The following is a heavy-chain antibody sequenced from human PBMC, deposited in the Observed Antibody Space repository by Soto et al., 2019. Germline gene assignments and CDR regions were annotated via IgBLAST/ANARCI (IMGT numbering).Heavy chain of an antibody. D-gene: IGHD2-15*01. CDR1: GDTFTRYT. CDR3: ARGIATGQLDP. V-gene: IGHV1-3*01. CDR2: INPDNGNT. J-gene: IGHJ5*02. Sequence: ASVKVSCKASGDTFTRYTMNWVRQAPGQRLEWMGWINPDNGNTKSSQKFQDRVIITRDTTASTAYIDLSSLRSEDTAVYYCARGIATGQLDPWGQGTRVTVSS.